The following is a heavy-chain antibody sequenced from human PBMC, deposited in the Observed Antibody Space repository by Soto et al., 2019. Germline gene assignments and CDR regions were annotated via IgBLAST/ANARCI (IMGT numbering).Heavy chain of an antibody. J-gene: IGHJ4*02. Sequence: QVQLLQSGAELKRAGSSVRVSCTASGGSFNSYTVSWVRQAPGQGLEWMGRIIPYLGISKYAEKFWGRVTISANRSTSTAYMDLSGLTSEDTALYFCAREDSSSSLDYWGQGSLVTVSS. D-gene: IGHD2-2*01. CDR2: IIPYLGIS. CDR3: AREDSSSSLDY. CDR1: GGSFNSYT. V-gene: IGHV1-69*08.